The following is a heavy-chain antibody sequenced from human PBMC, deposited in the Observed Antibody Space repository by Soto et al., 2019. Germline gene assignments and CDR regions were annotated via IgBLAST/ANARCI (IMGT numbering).Heavy chain of an antibody. J-gene: IGHJ3*02. CDR1: GGSISSSSYF. Sequence: SETLSLTCSVSGGSISSSSYFWAWVRQPPGKGLEWIGSVNYRGTAYYTSPLESRLTMSADTSKNQFSLKLTSVTAADTAVYYCARRGYGDYEAFDIWGQGTMVTVSS. CDR2: VNYRGTA. CDR3: ARRGYGDYEAFDI. D-gene: IGHD4-17*01. V-gene: IGHV4-39*01.